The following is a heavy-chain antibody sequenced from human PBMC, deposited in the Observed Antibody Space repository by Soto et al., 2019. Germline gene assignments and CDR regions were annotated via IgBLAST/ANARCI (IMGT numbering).Heavy chain of an antibody. Sequence: EVQLVESGGGLVQPGGSLRLSCAASGSTFSSSEMHWVRQAPGKGLEWVSYISKSSSVIYYADSVKGRFTISRDNAKYLLYLQMNSLRAEDTAVYFCASVNLRFSYGIDVWGQGTTVTVSS. J-gene: IGHJ6*02. CDR2: ISKSSSVI. V-gene: IGHV3-48*03. CDR3: ASVNLRFSYGIDV. CDR1: GSTFSSSE. D-gene: IGHD3-3*01.